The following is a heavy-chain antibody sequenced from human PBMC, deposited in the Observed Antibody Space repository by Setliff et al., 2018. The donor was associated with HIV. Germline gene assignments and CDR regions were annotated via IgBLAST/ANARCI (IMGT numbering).Heavy chain of an antibody. J-gene: IGHJ3*02. CDR1: GGTFSSYA. CDR2: IIPIFGTA. V-gene: IGHV1-69*13. D-gene: IGHD1-1*01. CDR3: ARPLLGPGAFDI. Sequence: GASVKVSCKASGGTFSSYAISWVRQAPGQGLEWMGGIIPIFGTANYAQKFQGRVTITADESTSTAYMELSSLRSEDTAVYYCARPLLGPGAFDIWGQGTMVTVSS.